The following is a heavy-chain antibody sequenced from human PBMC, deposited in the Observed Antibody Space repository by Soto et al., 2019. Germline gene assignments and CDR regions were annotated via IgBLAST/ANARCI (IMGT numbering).Heavy chain of an antibody. Sequence: SETLSLTCTVSGGSISSGDYYWSWIRQPPGKGLEWIGYIYYSGSTYYNPSLKSRVTISVDTSKNQFSLKLSSVTAADTAVYYCARVRYVGRITMIVHNWFDPWGQGTLVTVSS. V-gene: IGHV4-30-4*01. CDR2: IYYSGST. CDR1: GGSISSGDYY. D-gene: IGHD3-22*01. CDR3: ARVRYVGRITMIVHNWFDP. J-gene: IGHJ5*02.